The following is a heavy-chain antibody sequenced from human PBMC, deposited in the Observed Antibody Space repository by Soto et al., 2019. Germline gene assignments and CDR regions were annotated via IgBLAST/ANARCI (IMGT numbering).Heavy chain of an antibody. Sequence: ASVKVSCKASGYTFTGYYMHWVRQAPGQGLEWMGWINPNSGGTNYAQKFQGRVTMTRDTSISTAYMELSRLRSDDTAVYYCASAVIRGVGATADFDYWGQGTLVTVSS. CDR2: INPNSGGT. V-gene: IGHV1-2*02. D-gene: IGHD1-26*01. J-gene: IGHJ4*02. CDR1: GYTFTGYY. CDR3: ASAVIRGVGATADFDY.